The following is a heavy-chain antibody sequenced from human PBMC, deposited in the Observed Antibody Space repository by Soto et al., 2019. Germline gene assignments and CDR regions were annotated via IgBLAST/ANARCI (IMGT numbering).Heavy chain of an antibody. CDR3: AKEMGYRYGYLNDAFDV. V-gene: IGHV3-33*06. Sequence: SLRLSCSPSGYTFSGFARHWVRQAPGKGLEWVAVIWYDGSNIYYADSMTGLFTMSRHNSKNTLYLQMKRLRAEDTPTYYYAKEMGYRYGYLNDAFDVWGQGTRVTVSS. J-gene: IGHJ3*01. D-gene: IGHD5-18*01. CDR2: IWYDGSNI. CDR1: GYTFSGFA.